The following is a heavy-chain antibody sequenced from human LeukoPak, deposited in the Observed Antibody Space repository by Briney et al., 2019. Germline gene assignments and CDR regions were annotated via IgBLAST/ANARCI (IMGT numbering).Heavy chain of an antibody. Sequence: GASVKVSCKASGYTFTSYYMHWVRQAPGQGLEWMGWINPITGGTHYAQKFQGRVTMTRDTSLRTAYMELTSLKLDDTAVYYCAPTEQFDYFAYWGQGTRVTVSS. J-gene: IGHJ4*02. CDR1: GYTFTSYY. V-gene: IGHV1-2*02. CDR2: INPITGGT. CDR3: APTEQFDYFAY. D-gene: IGHD6-6*01.